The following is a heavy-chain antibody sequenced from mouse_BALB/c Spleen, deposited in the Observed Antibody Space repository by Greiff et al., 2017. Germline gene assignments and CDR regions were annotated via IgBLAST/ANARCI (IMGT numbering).Heavy chain of an antibody. D-gene: IGHD2-1*01. CDR1: GSSITRDYA. Sequence: EVKGEESGPGLVKPSPSLSLTCTVPGSSITRDYALNWIRQFPGNKLEWMGYISYSGSTSYNPSLKSRISITRDTSKNQFFLQLNSVTTEDTATYYCARSGFYGNYWYFDVWGAGTTVTVSS. J-gene: IGHJ1*01. V-gene: IGHV3-2*02. CDR3: ARSGFYGNYWYFDV. CDR2: ISYSGST.